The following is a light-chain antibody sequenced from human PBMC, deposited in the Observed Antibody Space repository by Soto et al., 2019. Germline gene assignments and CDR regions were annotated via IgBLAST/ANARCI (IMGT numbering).Light chain of an antibody. CDR2: AAS. CDR3: QQGYSTLLT. CDR1: QSISSY. J-gene: IGKJ4*01. V-gene: IGKV1-39*01. Sequence: DIQMTQSPSSLSSSVGERVTMSCRASQSISSYLNWYQQKPGKAPKLLIYAASSLQSGVPSRFSGSGSGTDFTLTISSLQPEDFATYFCQQGYSTLLTFGGGTKVDIK.